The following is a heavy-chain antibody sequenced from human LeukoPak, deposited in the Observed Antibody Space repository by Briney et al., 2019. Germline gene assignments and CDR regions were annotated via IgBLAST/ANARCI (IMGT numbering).Heavy chain of an antibody. CDR1: GFTFSSYA. Sequence: GGSLRLSCAASGFTFSSYAMSWVRQAPGKGLEWVSAISGSGGSTYYADSVKGRFTISRDNSKNTQYLQMNSLRAEDTAVYYCAEDRSPEAGAHFDYWGQGTLVTVSS. CDR3: AEDRSPEAGAHFDY. D-gene: IGHD1-14*01. J-gene: IGHJ4*02. V-gene: IGHV3-23*01. CDR2: ISGSGGST.